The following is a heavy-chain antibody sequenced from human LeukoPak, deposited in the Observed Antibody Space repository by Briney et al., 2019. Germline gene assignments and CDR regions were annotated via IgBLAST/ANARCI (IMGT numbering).Heavy chain of an antibody. CDR2: IYYSGST. D-gene: IGHD3-10*01. Sequence: SETLSLTCTVSGASISSSNYYWGWIRQPPGKGLEWIGYIYYSGSTNYNPSLKSRVTISVDTSKNQFSLKLSSVTAADTAVYYCARGKYYYGSGSSPFDYWGQGTLVTVSS. CDR1: GASISSSNYY. J-gene: IGHJ4*02. CDR3: ARGKYYYGSGSSPFDY. V-gene: IGHV4-61*05.